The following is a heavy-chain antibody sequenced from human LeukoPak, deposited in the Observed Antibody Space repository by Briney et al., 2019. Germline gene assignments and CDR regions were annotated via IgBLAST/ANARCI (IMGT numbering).Heavy chain of an antibody. V-gene: IGHV3-23*01. CDR1: GFTFSNYA. CDR3: ARDQAFDWFYYYYGMDV. D-gene: IGHD3-9*01. Sequence: GGSLRLACAASGFTFSNYALSWVRQAPGKGLEWVSSIGSSVNTTHYADSVKGRFTTSRDNSKNTLYLQMNSLSAEDTAIYYCARDQAFDWFYYYYGMDVWGLGTTVIVSS. CDR2: IGSSVNTT. J-gene: IGHJ6*02.